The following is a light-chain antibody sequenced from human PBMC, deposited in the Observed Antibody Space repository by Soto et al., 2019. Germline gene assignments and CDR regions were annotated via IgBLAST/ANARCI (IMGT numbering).Light chain of an antibody. J-gene: IGLJ1*01. CDR1: SSDVGGYNH. CDR3: SSYASSSTYV. V-gene: IGLV2-14*03. CDR2: DVS. Sequence: QSALTQPASVSVSPGQSITISCTGTSSDVGGYNHVSWYQQHPGKAPKLMIYDVSNRPSGVSNRFFGSKSGNTASLTISGLQAEDEADYYCSSYASSSTYVFGTGTKVTVL.